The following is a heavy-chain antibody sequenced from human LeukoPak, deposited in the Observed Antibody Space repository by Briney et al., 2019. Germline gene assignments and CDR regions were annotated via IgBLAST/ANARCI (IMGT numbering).Heavy chain of an antibody. J-gene: IGHJ4*02. CDR3: ARGRGGTVVRGYLDY. CDR2: MNTNSGNT. V-gene: IGHV1-8*01. D-gene: IGHD3-10*01. Sequence: ASVTLSFTSSAYTFTNYDILRVRHAPGQGPELKGWMNTNSGNTGYAQKFQGRVTMTRDTSIKTAYMELHSLTSEDTAVYYCARGRGGTVVRGYLDYWGQGTLVTVSS. CDR1: AYTFTNYD.